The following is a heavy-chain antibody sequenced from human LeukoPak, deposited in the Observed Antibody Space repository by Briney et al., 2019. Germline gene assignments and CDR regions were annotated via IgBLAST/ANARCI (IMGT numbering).Heavy chain of an antibody. D-gene: IGHD2-2*01. CDR3: ARRDCNSTSCSGALDY. CDR1: GYSFTTYW. CDR2: IYPGDSDT. J-gene: IGHJ4*02. Sequence: GESLKISCKGSGYSFTTYWIGWVRQLPGKGLEWMGIIYPGDSDTRYSPSFQGQVTISADNSISTAYLQWSSLKASDTAMYYCARRDCNSTSCSGALDYWGQGTLVTVSS. V-gene: IGHV5-51*01.